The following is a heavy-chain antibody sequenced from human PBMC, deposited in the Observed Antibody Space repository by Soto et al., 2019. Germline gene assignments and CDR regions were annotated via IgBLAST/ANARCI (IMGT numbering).Heavy chain of an antibody. CDR1: GSTFTSYG. J-gene: IGHJ6*02. D-gene: IGHD6-19*01. Sequence: SVKVSCTASGSTFTSYGISWVRQARGQRLEWIGWIVVNSGNTNLAQKFQERVTITRDKSTNTAYMELSGLRSEDTALYYCAANPRYSSGWYGASTSYYYGMDVWGQGTTVTVSS. CDR3: AANPRYSSGWYGASTSYYYGMDV. V-gene: IGHV1-58*02. CDR2: IVVNSGNT.